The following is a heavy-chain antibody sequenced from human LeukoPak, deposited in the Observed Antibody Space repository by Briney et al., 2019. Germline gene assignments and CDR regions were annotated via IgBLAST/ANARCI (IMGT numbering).Heavy chain of an antibody. D-gene: IGHD1-7*01. CDR2: INHSGST. J-gene: IGHJ4*02. CDR1: GGSFSGYY. V-gene: IGHV4-34*01. Sequence: PSETLSLTCAVYGGSFSGYYWSWIRQPPGKGLEWIGEINHSGSTNYNPSLKSRVTISVDTSKNQFSLKLSSVTAADTAVYYCARRANWYNWNYPGLIDYWGQGTLVTVSS. CDR3: ARRANWYNWNYPGLIDY.